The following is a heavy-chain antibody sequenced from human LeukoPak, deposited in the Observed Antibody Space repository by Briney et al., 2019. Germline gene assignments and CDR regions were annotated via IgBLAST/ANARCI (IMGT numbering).Heavy chain of an antibody. CDR2: ISTYNGNT. CDR3: ARGSYGDIGY. V-gene: IGHV1-18*01. Sequence: TSVTVSCKASGHTFTSNGFSWVRQAPGQGLEWMGWISTYNGNTNYAQNLQGRVTMTTDTSTSTAYMELRSLRSDDTAVYYCARGSYGDIGYWGQGTLVTVSS. D-gene: IGHD4-17*01. J-gene: IGHJ4*02. CDR1: GHTFTSNG.